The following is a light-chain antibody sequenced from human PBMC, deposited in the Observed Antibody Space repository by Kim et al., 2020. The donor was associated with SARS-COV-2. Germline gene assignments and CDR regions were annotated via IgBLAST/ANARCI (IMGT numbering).Light chain of an antibody. CDR2: DAS. V-gene: IGKV1-5*01. CDR1: QSITSR. J-gene: IGKJ2*01. Sequence: GDRVTITCRASQSITSRLAWYQQKPGKAPKLLIYDASSLESGVPSRFSGGGSGTEFSLTISSLQPDDFATYYCQQYASYSYTFGQGTKLEI. CDR3: QQYASYSYT.